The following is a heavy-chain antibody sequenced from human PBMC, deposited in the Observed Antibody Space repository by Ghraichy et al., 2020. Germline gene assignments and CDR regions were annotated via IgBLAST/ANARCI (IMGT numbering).Heavy chain of an antibody. J-gene: IGHJ4*02. CDR1: GFTFSSYS. V-gene: IGHV3-48*04. CDR2: ISSSSSTI. Sequence: GGSLRLSCAASGFTFSSYSMNWVRQAPGKGLEWVSYISSSSSTIYYADSVKGRFTISRDNAKNSLYLQMNSLRAEDTAVYYCARTIFGAHYSFNYWGQGTLVTVSS. D-gene: IGHD3-3*01. CDR3: ARTIFGAHYSFNY.